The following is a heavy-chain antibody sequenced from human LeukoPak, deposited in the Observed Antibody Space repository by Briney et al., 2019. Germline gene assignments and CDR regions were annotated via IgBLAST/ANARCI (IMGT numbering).Heavy chain of an antibody. CDR1: GFTFSSYW. CDR3: ARGRRGYGSGSPYYFDY. CDR2: IKQDGTEK. D-gene: IGHD3-10*01. V-gene: IGHV3-7*03. Sequence: HAGGSLRLSCVASGFTFSSYWMSWVRQAPGKGLEWVANIKQDGTEKYYVDSVKGRFTISRDNAKNSLYLQMNSLRDEDTAMYYCARGRRGYGSGSPYYFDYWGQGTLVTVSS. J-gene: IGHJ4*02.